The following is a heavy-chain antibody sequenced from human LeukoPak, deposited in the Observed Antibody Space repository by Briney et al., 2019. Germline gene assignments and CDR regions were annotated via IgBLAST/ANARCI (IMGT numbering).Heavy chain of an antibody. V-gene: IGHV4-34*01. J-gene: IGHJ6*02. D-gene: IGHD4-17*01. Sequence: SETLSLTCAVYGGSFSGSYWTWIRQPPGKGLEWIGEINHSGSTNYNPSLKSRVTISPDTSKNQFSLRLSSVTAADTAVYYCARVMTTVTTFKTYSYGMDVWGQGTTVTVSS. CDR3: ARVMTTVTTFKTYSYGMDV. CDR1: GGSFSGSY. CDR2: INHSGST.